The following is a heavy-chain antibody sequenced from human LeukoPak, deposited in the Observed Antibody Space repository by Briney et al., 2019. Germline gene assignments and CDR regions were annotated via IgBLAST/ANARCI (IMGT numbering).Heavy chain of an antibody. CDR1: GYTFTSYY. CDR3: ARDSEISKVASYYFDY. D-gene: IGHD5-12*01. J-gene: IGHJ4*02. V-gene: IGHV1-46*01. Sequence: ASVKVSCKASGYTFTSYYMHWVRQAPGQGLEWMGIINPSGGSTSYAQKFQGRVTMIRDTSTSTVYMELSSLRSEDTAVYYCARDSEISKVASYYFDYWGQGTLVTVSS. CDR2: INPSGGST.